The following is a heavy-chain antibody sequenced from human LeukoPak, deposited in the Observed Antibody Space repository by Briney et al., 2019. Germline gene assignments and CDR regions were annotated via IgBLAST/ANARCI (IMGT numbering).Heavy chain of an antibody. CDR3: AKAYYDSSGYYNYFDY. D-gene: IGHD3-22*01. Sequence: GGSLRLSCAASGFTFSNYAMSWVRQAPGKGLELVSSISGSGGSTLYADSVKGRFTISRDNSKNTLYLHMNSLRAEDTAVYYCAKAYYDSSGYYNYFDYWGQGTLVTVSS. V-gene: IGHV3-23*01. CDR2: ISGSGGST. J-gene: IGHJ4*02. CDR1: GFTFSNYA.